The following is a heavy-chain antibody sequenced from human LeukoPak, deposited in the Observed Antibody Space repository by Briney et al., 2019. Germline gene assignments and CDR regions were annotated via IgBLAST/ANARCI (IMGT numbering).Heavy chain of an antibody. CDR1: GFTFSSYA. J-gene: IGHJ6*02. V-gene: IGHV3-23*01. Sequence: GGSLRLSCAASGFTFSSYAMSWVRQAPGKGLDWVSAISGSGGSTYYADAVKGRFTISRDNSKNTLFLQMNSLRAEDTAVYYCAKPPGDWVGGSCSGEYYYYGMDVWGRGTTVTVSS. CDR3: AKPPGDWVGGSCSGEYYYYGMDV. D-gene: IGHD2-15*01. CDR2: ISGSGGST.